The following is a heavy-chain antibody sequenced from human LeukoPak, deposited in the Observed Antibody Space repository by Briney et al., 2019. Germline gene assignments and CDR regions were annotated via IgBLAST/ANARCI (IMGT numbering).Heavy chain of an antibody. D-gene: IGHD6-6*01. J-gene: IGHJ5*02. CDR3: ASSIAAPTNWFDP. V-gene: IGHV4-39*01. CDR1: GGSISSGGYY. Sequence: PSETLSLTCTVSGGSISSGGYYWSWIRQPPGKGLEWIGSIYYSGSTYYNPSLKSRVTISVDTSKNQFSLKLSSVTAADTAVYYCASSIAAPTNWFDPWGQGTLDTVSS. CDR2: IYYSGST.